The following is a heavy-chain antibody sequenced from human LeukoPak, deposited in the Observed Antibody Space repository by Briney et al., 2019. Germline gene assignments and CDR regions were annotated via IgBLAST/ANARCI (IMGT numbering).Heavy chain of an antibody. Sequence: PSETLSLTCTVSGGSISSDYWSWIRQPPGRGLEWIGYIHYSGTTNYNPSLKSRVTISIDASKTHFSLKLSSVTAADTAVYYCATLRGSSSAVFDYWGQGTLVTVSS. CDR3: ATLRGSSSAVFDY. J-gene: IGHJ4*02. D-gene: IGHD2-2*01. V-gene: IGHV4-59*08. CDR2: IHYSGTT. CDR1: GGSISSDY.